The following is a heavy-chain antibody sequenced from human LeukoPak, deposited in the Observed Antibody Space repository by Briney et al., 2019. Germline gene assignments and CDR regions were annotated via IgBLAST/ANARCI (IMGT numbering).Heavy chain of an antibody. CDR1: GFTFSSYG. Sequence: TGGSLRLSCAASGFTFSSYGMHWVRQAPGKGLEWVAVIWYDGSNKYYADSVKGRFTISRDNSKNTLYLQMNSLRAEDTAVYYCARESLDYYDSSGPSDYWGQGTLVTVSS. J-gene: IGHJ4*02. V-gene: IGHV3-33*01. D-gene: IGHD3-22*01. CDR2: IWYDGSNK. CDR3: ARESLDYYDSSGPSDY.